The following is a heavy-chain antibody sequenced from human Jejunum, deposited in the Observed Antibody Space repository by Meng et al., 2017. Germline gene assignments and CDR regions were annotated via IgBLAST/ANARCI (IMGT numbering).Heavy chain of an antibody. J-gene: IGHJ3*02. D-gene: IGHD4-17*01. CDR2: IKQDGSDK. CDR3: ARYGDYGPSDAFDI. CDR1: GFTFSSYW. V-gene: IGHV3-7*01. Sequence: GESLKISCAASGFTFSSYWMSWVRQAPGKGLEWVANIKQDGSDKYYVDSVKGRFTISRDNAKNSLYLQMNSLRAEDTAVYYCARYGDYGPSDAFDIWGQGTMVTVSS.